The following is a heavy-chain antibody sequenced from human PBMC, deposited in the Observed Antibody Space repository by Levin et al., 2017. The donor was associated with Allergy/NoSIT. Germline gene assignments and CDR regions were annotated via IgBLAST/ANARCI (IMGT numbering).Heavy chain of an antibody. D-gene: IGHD3-10*01. CDR2: IIPLLGIT. CDR1: GDTLSTYS. V-gene: IGHV1-69*02. J-gene: IGHJ4*02. CDR3: AKLFQDEGPAATRSYSDY. Sequence: VASVKVSCKASGDTLSTYSISWVRLAPGHGLEWMGRIIPLLGITTYAQKFQGRVTITADISTSIAYMELSSLRSADTAVYYCAKLFQDEGPAATRSYSDYWGQGTLVTVSS.